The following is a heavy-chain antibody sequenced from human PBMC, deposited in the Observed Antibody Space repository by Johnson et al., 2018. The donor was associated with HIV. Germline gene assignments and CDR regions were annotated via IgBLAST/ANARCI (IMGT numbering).Heavy chain of an antibody. CDR1: GFTFSSYA. J-gene: IGHJ3*02. CDR3: ARVGADAFDI. CDR2: IYSGGST. Sequence: EVLLLESGGGLVQPGGSLRLSCAASGFTFSSYAMSWVRQAPGKGLEWVSVIYSGGSTYYADSVKGRFTISRDNSKNTMYLQMNSLRAEDTAVYYCARVGADAFDIWGQGTMVTVSS. V-gene: IGHV3-66*01. D-gene: IGHD1-26*01.